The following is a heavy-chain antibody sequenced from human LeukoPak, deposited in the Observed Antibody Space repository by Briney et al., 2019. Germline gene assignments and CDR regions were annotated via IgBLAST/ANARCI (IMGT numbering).Heavy chain of an antibody. Sequence: SQTLSLTCAVSGGSISSGGYSWSWIRQPPGKGLEWIGYIYHSGSTYYNPSLKSRVTISVDTSKNQFSLKLSSVTAADTAVYYCARDNWNYGSSMDVWGQGTTVTVSS. CDR3: ARDNWNYGSSMDV. V-gene: IGHV4-30-2*01. J-gene: IGHJ6*02. D-gene: IGHD1-7*01. CDR2: IYHSGST. CDR1: GGSISSGGYS.